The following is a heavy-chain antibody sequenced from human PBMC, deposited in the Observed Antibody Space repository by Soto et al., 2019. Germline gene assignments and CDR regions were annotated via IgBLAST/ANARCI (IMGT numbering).Heavy chain of an antibody. Sequence: GGSLRLSCAASGFTFSSYAMHWVRQAPGKGLEYVSAISSNGGRTYYANSVKGGFTSSRDNSKNTLYLQMGSLRAEDMAVYYCARPRLGGYYFDYWGQGTLVTVSS. CDR1: GFTFSSYA. V-gene: IGHV3-64*01. D-gene: IGHD3-16*01. CDR3: ARPRLGGYYFDY. CDR2: ISSNGGRT. J-gene: IGHJ4*02.